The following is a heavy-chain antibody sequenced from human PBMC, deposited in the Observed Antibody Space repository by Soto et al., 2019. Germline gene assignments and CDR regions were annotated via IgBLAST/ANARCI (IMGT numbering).Heavy chain of an antibody. CDR1: GFTFDDHN. CDR2: ISWDGETT. CDR3: ASSQGDY. Sequence: EVHLVESGGVVVQPGGSLRLSCAASGFTFDDHNMHWVRQASGKGLEWVSLISWDGETTYYADSVKGRFTISRDNSKNSLYLQMSALTTEDTALYYCASSQGDYWGKGTLVTVAS. J-gene: IGHJ4*02. V-gene: IGHV3-43*01.